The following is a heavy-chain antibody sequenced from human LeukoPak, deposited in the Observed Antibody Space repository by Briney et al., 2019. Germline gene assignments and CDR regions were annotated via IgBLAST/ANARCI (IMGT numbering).Heavy chain of an antibody. CDR2: INHSGST. J-gene: IGHJ3*02. CDR1: GGSFSGYY. CDR3: AREATLSPLRAFDI. D-gene: IGHD2/OR15-2a*01. Sequence: PSETLSLTCAVYGGSFSGYYWSWIRQPPGKGLEWIGEINHSGSTNYNPSLKSRVTISVDTSKNQFSLKLSSVTAADTAVYYCAREATLSPLRAFDIWGQGTMVTVSS. V-gene: IGHV4-34*01.